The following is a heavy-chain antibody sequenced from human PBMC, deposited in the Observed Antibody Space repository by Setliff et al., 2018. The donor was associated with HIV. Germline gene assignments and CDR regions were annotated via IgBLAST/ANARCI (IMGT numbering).Heavy chain of an antibody. Sequence: PGGSLRLSCAASGFTFSSYGMHWVRQAPGKGLEWVAVISYDGGNKYYADSVKGRLTISRDNSENTLYLHMNSLRPEDTAVYYCAKDPTSHWGYYMDVWGKGTTVTVSS. D-gene: IGHD7-27*01. CDR3: AKDPTSHWGYYMDV. J-gene: IGHJ6*03. CDR1: GFTFSSYG. CDR2: ISYDGGNK. V-gene: IGHV3-30*18.